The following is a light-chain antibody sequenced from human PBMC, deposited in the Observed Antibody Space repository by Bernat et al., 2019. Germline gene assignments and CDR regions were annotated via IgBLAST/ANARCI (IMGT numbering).Light chain of an antibody. CDR2: MAS. V-gene: IGKV1/OR-2*01. CDR3: KQGEAYPHS. J-gene: IGKJ2*03. CDR1: QNICNN. Sequence: VTITCQASQNICNNFNWYQQKPGKGPTLLIYMASSFQSGTSYRFSGSGVGTDFTLTISNLQPEDFATYDCKQGEAYPHSFGQGTKVEIK.